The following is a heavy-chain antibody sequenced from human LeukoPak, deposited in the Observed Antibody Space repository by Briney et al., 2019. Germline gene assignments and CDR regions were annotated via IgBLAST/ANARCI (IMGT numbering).Heavy chain of an antibody. V-gene: IGHV1-2*02. CDR1: GYTLTDYY. CDR2: IDPDSGGT. Sequence: GASVKVSCKASGYTLTDYYMHWVRQAPGQGLEWMGCIDPDSGGTKSAQRFQGRVTMTRDTSITTVYMELSRLRSDDTAVYYCAREYYDSSGSKYAFDIWGQGTMVAVSS. J-gene: IGHJ3*02. CDR3: AREYYDSSGSKYAFDI. D-gene: IGHD3-22*01.